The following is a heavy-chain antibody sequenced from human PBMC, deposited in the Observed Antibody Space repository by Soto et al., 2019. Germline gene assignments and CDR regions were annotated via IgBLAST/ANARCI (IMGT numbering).Heavy chain of an antibody. J-gene: IGHJ4*02. V-gene: IGHV3-30*18. CDR3: AKERWEPNYFDY. D-gene: IGHD1-26*01. CDR2: ISYDGSNK. Sequence: GGSLRLSCAADGFTFSSYGMQWVRQAPGKGLEWVAVISYDGSNKYYADSVRGRFTISRDNSKNTLYLQMNSLRAEDTAVYYCAKERWEPNYFDYWGQGTLVTVSS. CDR1: GFTFSSYG.